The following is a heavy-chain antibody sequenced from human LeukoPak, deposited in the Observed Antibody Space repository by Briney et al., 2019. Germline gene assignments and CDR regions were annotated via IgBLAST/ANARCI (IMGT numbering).Heavy chain of an antibody. CDR1: GFTFGSYS. V-gene: IGHV3-21*01. Sequence: GGSLRLSCAASGFTFGSYSMNWVRQAPGKGLEWVSSISSSSSYIYYADSVKGRFTISRDNAKNSLYLQMNSLRAKDTAVYYCASGPQKYYYDSSGQTPNDYWGQGTLVTVSP. CDR2: ISSSSSYI. D-gene: IGHD3-22*01. J-gene: IGHJ4*02. CDR3: ASGPQKYYYDSSGQTPNDY.